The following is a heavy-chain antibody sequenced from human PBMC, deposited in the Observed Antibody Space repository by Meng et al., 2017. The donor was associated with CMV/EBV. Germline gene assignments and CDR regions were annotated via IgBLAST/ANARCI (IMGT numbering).Heavy chain of an antibody. Sequence: GESLKISCAASGFTFSGSAMHWVRQASGKGLEWVGRIRSKANSYATAYAASVKGRFTTSRDDSKNTAYLQMNSLKTEDTAVYYCTRRLMSRGGLIDYWGQGTLVTVSS. CDR3: TRRLMSRGGLIDY. D-gene: IGHD5/OR15-5a*01. CDR1: GFTFSGSA. V-gene: IGHV3-73*01. J-gene: IGHJ4*02. CDR2: IRSKANSYAT.